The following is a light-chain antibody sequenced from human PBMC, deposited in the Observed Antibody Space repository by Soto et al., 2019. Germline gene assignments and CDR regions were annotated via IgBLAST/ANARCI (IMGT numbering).Light chain of an antibody. V-gene: IGKV3-15*01. CDR1: QDVINS. J-gene: IGKJ1*01. Sequence: EIVLTQSPATLSVSPGQRVTLSFRASQDVINSLVWYQQKAGQAPRLLIYGASTRATGVPARFSGSGSGTEFTLTISSLQSEDFAVYYCQQSDAWPRTFGQGTKVDIK. CDR2: GAS. CDR3: QQSDAWPRT.